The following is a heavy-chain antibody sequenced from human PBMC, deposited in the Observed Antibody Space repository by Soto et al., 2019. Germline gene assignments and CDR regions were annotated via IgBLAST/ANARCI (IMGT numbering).Heavy chain of an antibody. CDR1: GYSISSGYY. CDR2: IYHSGST. V-gene: IGHV4-38-2*02. J-gene: IGHJ4*02. Sequence: SETLSLTCTVSGYSISSGYYWGWIRQPPGKGLEWIGSIYHSGSTYYNPSLKSRVTISVDTSKNQFSVKLSSVTAADTAVYYCATIPRETIAVAGYDYWGQGTLVTVSS. D-gene: IGHD6-19*01. CDR3: ATIPRETIAVAGYDY.